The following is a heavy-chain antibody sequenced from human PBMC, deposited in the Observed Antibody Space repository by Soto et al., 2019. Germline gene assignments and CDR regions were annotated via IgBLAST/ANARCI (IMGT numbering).Heavy chain of an antibody. CDR2: IGTAGDT. CDR3: ARGDPVAGYYYGMDV. CDR1: GFTFSSYD. V-gene: IGHV3-13*01. J-gene: IGHJ6*02. Sequence: EVQLVESGGGLVQPGGSLRLSCAASGFTFSSYDMHWVRQATGKGLEWVSAIGTAGDTYYPGSVKGRFTISRENAKNSLYLQMNSLRAGDTAVYYCARGDPVAGYYYGMDVWGQGTTVTVSS. D-gene: IGHD6-19*01.